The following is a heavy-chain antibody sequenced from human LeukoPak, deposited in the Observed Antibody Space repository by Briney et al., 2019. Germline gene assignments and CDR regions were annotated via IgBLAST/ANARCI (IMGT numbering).Heavy chain of an antibody. J-gene: IGHJ4*02. CDR1: GFTFSNDW. Sequence: GGSLRLSCAASGFTFSNDWMCWVRQAPGKGLEWVANINQGESKKYYADSVKGRFTISRDNAKNSLYLQMSSLTAEDTAIYYCARDHAYRADYWGQGTLVTVSS. CDR2: INQGESKK. CDR3: ARDHAYRADY. V-gene: IGHV3-7*01. D-gene: IGHD2-2*01.